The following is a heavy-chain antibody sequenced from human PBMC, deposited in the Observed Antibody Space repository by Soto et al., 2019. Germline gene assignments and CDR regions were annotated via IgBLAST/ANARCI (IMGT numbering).Heavy chain of an antibody. CDR3: ARADSSSWYNCYFDL. J-gene: IGHJ2*01. CDR1: GFTVSSNY. V-gene: IGHV3-66*01. Sequence: EVQLVESGGGLVQPGGSLRLSCAASGFTVSSNYMSWVRQAPGKGLEWVSVIYSGGSTYYADSVKGRFTISRDNSKNTLYLQMNSLRAEDTAVYYCARADSSSWYNCYFDLWGRGTLVTVSS. CDR2: IYSGGST. D-gene: IGHD6-13*01.